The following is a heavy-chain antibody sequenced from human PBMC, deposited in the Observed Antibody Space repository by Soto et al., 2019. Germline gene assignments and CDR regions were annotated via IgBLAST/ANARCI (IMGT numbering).Heavy chain of an antibody. J-gene: IGHJ4*02. D-gene: IGHD5-18*01. V-gene: IGHV3-48*03. CDR3: VRDYGCLIQVWSHYFAH. CDR1: GFIFSSYE. Sequence: EVQLVESGGGLVQPGGSLRLSCAASGFIFSSYEMNWVRQAPGKGLEWVAYITSSGNTIHYADSVKGRFTISRDNAKNSLYLQMSSLRAEDTAVYYCVRDYGCLIQVWSHYFAHWGQGTLVTASS. CDR2: ITSSGNTI.